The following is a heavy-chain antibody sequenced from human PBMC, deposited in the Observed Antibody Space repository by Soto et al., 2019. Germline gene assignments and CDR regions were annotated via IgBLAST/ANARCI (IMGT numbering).Heavy chain of an antibody. CDR1: GGSISSSSYY. J-gene: IGHJ4*02. V-gene: IGHV4-39*07. D-gene: IGHD2-15*01. CDR3: ARRWGRSFDY. CDR2: IYYSGNT. Sequence: PSETLSLTCSVSGGSISSSSYYWGWIRQPPGKGLEWIGSIYYSGNTNYNPSLKSRVTISVDTSKNQFSLKLSSVTAADTAVYYCARRWGRSFDYWGQGTLVTVS.